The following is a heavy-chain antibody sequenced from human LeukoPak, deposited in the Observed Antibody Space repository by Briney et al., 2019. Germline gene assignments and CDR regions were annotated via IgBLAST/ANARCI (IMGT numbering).Heavy chain of an antibody. CDR3: ARIRESLGLGAFDI. CDR1: GFSFSNYW. D-gene: IGHD7-27*01. CDR2: INSDGSTT. V-gene: IGHV3-74*03. J-gene: IGHJ3*02. Sequence: GGSLRLSCAASGFSFSNYWMCWVRQAPGKGLVCVSRINSDGSTTTYADSVKGRFTISRDNAKNTLYLQMNSLRAEDSALYYCARIRESLGLGAFDIWGQGTRVTVSS.